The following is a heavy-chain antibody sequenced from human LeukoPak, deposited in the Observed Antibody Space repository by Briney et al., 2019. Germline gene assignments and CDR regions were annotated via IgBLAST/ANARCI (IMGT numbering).Heavy chain of an antibody. CDR3: AREAAPVLAAQPDAFDI. CDR2: ISSSGSTI. CDR1: GFTLSSYE. Sequence: GGSLRLSCAASGFTLSSYEMNWVRQAPGKGLEWVSYISSSGSTIYYADSVKGRFTISRDNAKNSLYLQMNSLRAEDTAVYYCAREAAPVLAAQPDAFDIWGQGTMVTVSS. J-gene: IGHJ3*02. V-gene: IGHV3-48*03. D-gene: IGHD2-15*01.